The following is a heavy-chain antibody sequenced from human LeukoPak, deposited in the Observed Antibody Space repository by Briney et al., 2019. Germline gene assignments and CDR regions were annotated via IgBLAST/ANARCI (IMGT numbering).Heavy chain of an antibody. V-gene: IGHV4-59*01. J-gene: IGHJ6*03. D-gene: IGHD2-15*01. CDR1: GGSISSYY. Sequence: SETLSLTCTVSGGSISSYYWSWIRHPPGKGLEWIGYIYYSGSTNYNPSLKSRVTISVDTSKNQFSLKLSSVTAADTAVYYCARVPTPDYYYYMDVWAKGPRSPSP. CDR3: ARVPTPDYYYYMDV. CDR2: IYYSGST.